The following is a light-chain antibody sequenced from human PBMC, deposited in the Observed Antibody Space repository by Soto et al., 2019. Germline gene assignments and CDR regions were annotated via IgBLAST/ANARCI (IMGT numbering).Light chain of an antibody. CDR2: AAS. Sequence: AIQMTQSPSSLSASVGDRVTITCRASQGIRDELGWYQQKAGKAPNLLISAASRLQSGVPSRFSGRGSGTDFTLTISSLQPEDIATYYCQQYDNLPLTFGQGTRLEIK. J-gene: IGKJ5*01. CDR1: QGIRDE. V-gene: IGKV1-6*01. CDR3: QQYDNLPLT.